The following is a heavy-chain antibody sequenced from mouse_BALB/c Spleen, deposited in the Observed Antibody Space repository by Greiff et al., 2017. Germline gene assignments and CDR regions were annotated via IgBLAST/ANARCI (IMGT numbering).Heavy chain of an antibody. CDR2: ISDGGSYT. CDR1: GFTFSDYY. D-gene: IGHD2-14*01. Sequence: DVKLVESGGGLVKPGGSLKLSCAASGFTFSDYYMYWVRQTPEKRLEWVATISDGGSYTYYPDSVKGRFTISRDNAKNNLYLQMSSLKSEDTAMYYCAREDRYDGAWFAYWGQGTLVTVSA. V-gene: IGHV5-4*02. CDR3: AREDRYDGAWFAY. J-gene: IGHJ3*01.